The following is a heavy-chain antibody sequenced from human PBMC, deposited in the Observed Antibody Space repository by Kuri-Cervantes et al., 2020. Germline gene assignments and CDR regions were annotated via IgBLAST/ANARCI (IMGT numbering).Heavy chain of an antibody. V-gene: IGHV1-3*01. J-gene: IGHJ4*02. CDR1: GYTFTSYA. CDR3: ARSKHDYYDSSGYYY. Sequence: ASVKVSCKASGYTFTSYAMHWVRQAPGQRLEWMGWINAGNGNTKYSQKFQGRVTITRDTSASTAYMELSSLRSEDTAVYYCARSKHDYYDSSGYYYWGQGTLVTVSS. CDR2: INAGNGNT. D-gene: IGHD3-22*01.